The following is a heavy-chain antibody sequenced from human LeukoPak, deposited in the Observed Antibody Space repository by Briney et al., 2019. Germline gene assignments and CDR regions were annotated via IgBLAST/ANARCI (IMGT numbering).Heavy chain of an antibody. D-gene: IGHD3-16*01. CDR3: ARVNYVGRTSYFDY. Sequence: PSETLSLTCTVSGGSISRYYWSWIRPPPGKGLEWIGYIYYSGSTNYNPSLKSRVTISVDTSKNQFSLKLSSVTAADTAVYYCARVNYVGRTSYFDYWGQGTLVTVSS. V-gene: IGHV4-59*01. J-gene: IGHJ4*02. CDR2: IYYSGST. CDR1: GGSISRYY.